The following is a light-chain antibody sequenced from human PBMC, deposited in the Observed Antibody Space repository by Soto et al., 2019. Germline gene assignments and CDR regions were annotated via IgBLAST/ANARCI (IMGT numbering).Light chain of an antibody. V-gene: IGKV1-9*01. CDR2: AAS. CDR3: QQLNIDSYPIT. CDR1: QGISSF. J-gene: IGKJ5*01. Sequence: IQLTQSPSSLSASIGDRVTITCRASQGISSFLAWYQQKPGKAPKLLIYAASTLQSGIPSRFSGSGSGTDFTLTISSLQPEDFATYYCQQLNIDSYPITFGQETRLEIK.